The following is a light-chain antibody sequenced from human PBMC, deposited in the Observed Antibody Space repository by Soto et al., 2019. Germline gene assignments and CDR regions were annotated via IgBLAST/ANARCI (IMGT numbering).Light chain of an antibody. Sequence: DIQITQSPSSLSAYLGDRVTITCRASQGISNYLAWYQQKPGRLPKLLLFGASTLQSGVPARFSGSGSGTLFTLTINGLLPEDVATYYCQKYDRAPFNFGPGTKVDIK. V-gene: IGKV1-27*01. CDR1: QGISNY. J-gene: IGKJ3*01. CDR3: QKYDRAPFN. CDR2: GAS.